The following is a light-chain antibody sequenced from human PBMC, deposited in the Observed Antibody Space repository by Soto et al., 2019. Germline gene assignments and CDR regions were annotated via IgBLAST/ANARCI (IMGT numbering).Light chain of an antibody. CDR3: SSYTSSSTLV. Sequence: QSALTQPASVSGSPEQSIPIPCTGTSSDVGGYNYVSWYQQHPGKAPKLMIYEVINRPSGVSNRFSGSKSGNTASLTISGLQAEDEADYYCSSYTSSSTLVFGGGTKLTVL. CDR1: SSDVGGYNY. V-gene: IGLV2-14*01. J-gene: IGLJ2*01. CDR2: EVI.